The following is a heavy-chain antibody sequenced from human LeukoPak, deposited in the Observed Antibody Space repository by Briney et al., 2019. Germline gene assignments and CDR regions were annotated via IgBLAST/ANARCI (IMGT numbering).Heavy chain of an antibody. Sequence: GRSLRLSCAASGSTFSSYAMHWVRQAPGKGLEWVAVISYDGSNKYYADSVKGRFTISRDNSKNTLYLQMNSLRAEDTAVYYCARDLSLEFDYWGQGTLVTVSS. V-gene: IGHV3-30*04. CDR2: ISYDGSNK. CDR1: GSTFSSYA. D-gene: IGHD3-3*01. J-gene: IGHJ4*02. CDR3: ARDLSLEFDY.